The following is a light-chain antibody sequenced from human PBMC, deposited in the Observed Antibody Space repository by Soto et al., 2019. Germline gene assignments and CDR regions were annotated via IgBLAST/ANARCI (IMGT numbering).Light chain of an antibody. CDR1: SSNIGSNY. J-gene: IGLJ2*01. CDR3: AAWDDTLKGLV. V-gene: IGLV1-47*01. CDR2: RAS. Sequence: QLVLTQPPSASGTPGQRVTISCSGSSSNIGSNYVYWYQQVPGTAPRLLMYRASHRPSGVPDRFSGSKSGTSASLAISGLRSEDEDDYYCAAWDDTLKGLVFGGGTKVTVL.